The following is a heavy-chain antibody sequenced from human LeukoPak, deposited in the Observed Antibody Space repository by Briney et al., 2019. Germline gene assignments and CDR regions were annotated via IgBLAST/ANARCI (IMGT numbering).Heavy chain of an antibody. CDR3: ARGAGSSPLGY. V-gene: IGHV3-23*01. J-gene: IGHJ4*02. CDR2: ISGSGGST. CDR1: GGSFSGYY. D-gene: IGHD6-13*01. Sequence: ETLSLTCAVYGGSFSGYYWSWIRQAPGKGLEWVSAISGSGGSTYYADSVKGRFTISRDNSKNTLYLQMNSLRAEDTAVYYCARGAGSSPLGYWGQGTLVTVSS.